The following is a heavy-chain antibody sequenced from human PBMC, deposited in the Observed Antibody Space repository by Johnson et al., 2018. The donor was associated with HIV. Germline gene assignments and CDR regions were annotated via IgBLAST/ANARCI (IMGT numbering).Heavy chain of an antibody. CDR3: AREGPSERAGFDI. CDR2: IFSGGST. CDR1: SSTY. Sequence: SSTYMSWVRQAPGKGLEWVSIIFSGGSTYYADSVMGRFTVSRDNSKNTLYLQMNSLRAEDTAVYYCAREGPSERAGFDIWGQGTMVTVSS. J-gene: IGHJ3*02. V-gene: IGHV3-66*01.